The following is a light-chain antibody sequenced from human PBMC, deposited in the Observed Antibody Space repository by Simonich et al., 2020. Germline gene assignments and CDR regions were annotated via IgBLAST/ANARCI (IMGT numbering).Light chain of an antibody. CDR2: WAS. Sequence: DIVMTQSPDSLAVSLGERATINCKYSQSVLYSSTNKNYLAWYQQKPGQPPKLLIYWASTRESGVPDRFSGSGSGTDFTLTISSLQAEDVAVYYCQQYYSTPFTFGPGTKVDIK. CDR1: QSVLYSSTNKNY. CDR3: QQYYSTPFT. V-gene: IGKV4-1*01. J-gene: IGKJ3*01.